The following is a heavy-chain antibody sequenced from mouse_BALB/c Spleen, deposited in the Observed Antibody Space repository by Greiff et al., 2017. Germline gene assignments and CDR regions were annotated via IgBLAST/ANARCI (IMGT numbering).Heavy chain of an antibody. Sequence: EVQLQQSGAELVKPGASVKLSCTASGFNIKDTYMHWVKQRPEQGLEWIGRIDPANGNTKYDPKFQGKAPITADTTTNTAYLQLSSLTSEDTAVYDCARGGSWFAYWGQGTLVTGAA. CDR1: GFNIKDTY. CDR3: ARGGSWFAY. J-gene: IGHJ3*01. CDR2: IDPANGNT. V-gene: IGHV14-3*02.